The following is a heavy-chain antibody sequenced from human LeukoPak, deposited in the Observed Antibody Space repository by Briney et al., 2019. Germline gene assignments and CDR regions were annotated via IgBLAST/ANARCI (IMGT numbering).Heavy chain of an antibody. CDR2: INTNTGNP. Sequence: ASVTVSFRASGYTFTSYAVNWVRQAPGQGLEWMGWINTNTGNPTYAQGFTGRFVFSLDTSVSTAYLQISSLKAEDTAVYYCARDCEWFDPWGQGTLVTVSS. CDR3: ARDCEWFDP. D-gene: IGHD2-21*01. CDR1: GYTFTSYA. J-gene: IGHJ5*02. V-gene: IGHV7-4-1*02.